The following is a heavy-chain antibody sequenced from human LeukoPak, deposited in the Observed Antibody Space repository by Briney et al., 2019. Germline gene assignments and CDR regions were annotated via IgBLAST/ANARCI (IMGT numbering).Heavy chain of an antibody. CDR3: ARDRGGYCNGDSCSDAFDL. Sequence: GASVTVSCKASGYSFSDYYMHWVRQAPGQGLEWMGWINPKSGGTNYAQKFQGRVTMTRDTFISTASMELTSLRSDDTAVYYCARDRGGYCNGDSCSDAFDLWGQGTVVTVSS. J-gene: IGHJ3*01. V-gene: IGHV1-2*02. CDR2: INPKSGGT. CDR1: GYSFSDYY. D-gene: IGHD2-15*01.